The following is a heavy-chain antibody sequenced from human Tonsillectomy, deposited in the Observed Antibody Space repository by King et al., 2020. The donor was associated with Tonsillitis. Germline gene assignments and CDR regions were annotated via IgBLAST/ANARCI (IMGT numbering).Heavy chain of an antibody. J-gene: IGHJ4*02. Sequence: VQLVQSGAEVKKPGASVKVSCKASGYTFTTYXMHWVRQAPGQRLEWMGWINGGNGNTKYSQNFQGSVTITRDTSASTAYMELSSLRSEDTAGYYCAGDXXLLXADLLYWGXGTXVXVS. CDR2: INGGNGNT. V-gene: IGHV1-3*01. CDR1: GYTFTTYX. D-gene: IGHD2/OR15-2a*01. CDR3: AGDXXLLXADLLY.